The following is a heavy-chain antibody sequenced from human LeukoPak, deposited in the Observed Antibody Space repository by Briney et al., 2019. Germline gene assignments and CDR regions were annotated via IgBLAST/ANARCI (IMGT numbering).Heavy chain of an antibody. CDR3: ARSARYYYDSSGYYLYWYFDL. V-gene: IGHV4-4*07. Sequence: PSETLSLTCTVSGGSISSYYWSWIRQPAGKGLEWIGRIYTSGSTNYNPSLKSRVTMPVDTSKNQFSLKLSSVTAADTAVYYCARSARYYYDSSGYYLYWYFDLWGRGTLVTVSS. CDR1: GGSISSYY. D-gene: IGHD3-22*01. CDR2: IYTSGST. J-gene: IGHJ2*01.